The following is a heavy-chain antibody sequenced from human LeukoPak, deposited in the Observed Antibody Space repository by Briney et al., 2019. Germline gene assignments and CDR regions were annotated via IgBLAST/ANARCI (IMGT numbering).Heavy chain of an antibody. Sequence: GGSLRLSCAASGFTFRDYDMLWVRQATGKGLEWVSAIGTAGDTYYTGSVKGRFTISRENAKNSLYLQMNSLRAGDTAVYYCARVAKERVGGVYYFDYWGQGTLVTVSS. V-gene: IGHV3-13*01. J-gene: IGHJ4*02. D-gene: IGHD1-1*01. CDR2: IGTAGDT. CDR1: GFTFRDYD. CDR3: ARVAKERVGGVYYFDY.